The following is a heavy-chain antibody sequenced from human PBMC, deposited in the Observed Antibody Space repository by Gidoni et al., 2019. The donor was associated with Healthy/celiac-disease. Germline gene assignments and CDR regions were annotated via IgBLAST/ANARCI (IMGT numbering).Heavy chain of an antibody. D-gene: IGHD6-13*01. CDR2: INPNSGGK. CDR3: ARDDLYSSSWASDWYFDL. J-gene: IGHJ2*01. V-gene: IGHV1-2*02. Sequence: QVQLVQSGAEVKKPGASVQVSCKASGYTFTGYYLHWVRQAPGQGLEWMGWINPNSGGKNDAQKFQGRVTMTRDTAISTAYMELSRLRSDDTAVYYCARDDLYSSSWASDWYFDLWGRGTLVTVSS. CDR1: GYTFTGYY.